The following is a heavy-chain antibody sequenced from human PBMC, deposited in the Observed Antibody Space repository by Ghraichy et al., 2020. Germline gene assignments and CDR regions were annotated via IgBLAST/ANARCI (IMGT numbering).Heavy chain of an antibody. D-gene: IGHD6-19*01. Sequence: GGSLRLSCAASGFTFSSHWMCWVRQAPGKGLEWVADIKEDGNEKYYVDSVKGRFTISRDNAKNSLYLQMDGLRAEDTAVYYCARGVIGVPGIGDYWGQGTLVTVSS. V-gene: IGHV3-7*03. CDR2: IKEDGNEK. J-gene: IGHJ4*02. CDR3: ARGVIGVPGIGDY. CDR1: GFTFSSHW.